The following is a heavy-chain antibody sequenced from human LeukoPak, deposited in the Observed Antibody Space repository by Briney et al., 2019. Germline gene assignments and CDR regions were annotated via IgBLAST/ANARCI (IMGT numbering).Heavy chain of an antibody. D-gene: IGHD2-15*01. CDR2: ISGSGGST. CDR3: ARGDCSGGSCYNYRRTYYFDY. Sequence: GGSLRLSCAASGFTFSSYAMSWVRQAPGKGLEWVSAISGSGGSTYYADSVKGRFTISRDNSKSTLYLQMNSLRAEDTAVYYCARGDCSGGSCYNYRRTYYFDYWGQGTLVTVSS. CDR1: GFTFSSYA. J-gene: IGHJ4*02. V-gene: IGHV3-23*01.